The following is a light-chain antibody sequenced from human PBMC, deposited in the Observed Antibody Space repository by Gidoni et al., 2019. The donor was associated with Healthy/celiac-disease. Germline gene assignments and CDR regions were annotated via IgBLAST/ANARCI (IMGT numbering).Light chain of an antibody. V-gene: IGKV4-1*01. Sequence: DIVMTQSPDSLAVSLGERATIKCKSRQSVLYSSNNNNYLAWYQQKPGQPPKLLIYLASTRESGVPDRFSGSGSGTDFTLTISSLQAEDVAVYYCQQYYSTPITFGQGTRLEIK. CDR2: LAS. CDR1: QSVLYSSNNNNY. J-gene: IGKJ5*01. CDR3: QQYYSTPIT.